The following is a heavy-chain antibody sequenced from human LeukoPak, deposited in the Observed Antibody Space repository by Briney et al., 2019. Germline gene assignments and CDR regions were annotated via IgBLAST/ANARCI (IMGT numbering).Heavy chain of an antibody. CDR2: IHYTVNT. Sequence: SETLSLTCTVSGGSISGHHWSWIRQPPGKGLEWIGYIHYTVNTKYNPSLKSRVTISLATSKNQFSLKLSSVTAADTAVYFCARGGWYFDDWGNGPLVTVSS. D-gene: IGHD6-19*01. J-gene: IGHJ4*01. V-gene: IGHV4-59*11. CDR3: ARGGWYFDD. CDR1: GGSISGHH.